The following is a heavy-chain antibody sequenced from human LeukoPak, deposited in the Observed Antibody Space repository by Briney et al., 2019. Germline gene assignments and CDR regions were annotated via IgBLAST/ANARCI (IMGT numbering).Heavy chain of an antibody. CDR3: ARDGGWPLNWFDP. J-gene: IGHJ5*02. D-gene: IGHD6-19*01. CDR2: INHSGST. CDR1: GGSFSGYY. Sequence: SETLSPTCAVYGGSFSGYYWSWIRQPPGKGLEWIGEINHSGSTNYNPSLKSRVTISVDTSKNQFSLKLSSVTAADTAVYYCARDGGWPLNWFDPWGQGTLVTVSS. V-gene: IGHV4-34*01.